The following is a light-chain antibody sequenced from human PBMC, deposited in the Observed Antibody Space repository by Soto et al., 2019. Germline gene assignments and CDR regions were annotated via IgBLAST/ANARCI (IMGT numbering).Light chain of an antibody. Sequence: EIVLTQSPGTLSLSPGERATLSCRASQSVSSSDLAWYQQKPGQAPRLLIYGASSRATGIPDRFSGSGSGIAFTLTISRLEPEDFAGYYCQHYGNSRTFGQGTKVEIK. CDR3: QHYGNSRT. CDR1: QSVSSSD. CDR2: GAS. J-gene: IGKJ1*01. V-gene: IGKV3-20*01.